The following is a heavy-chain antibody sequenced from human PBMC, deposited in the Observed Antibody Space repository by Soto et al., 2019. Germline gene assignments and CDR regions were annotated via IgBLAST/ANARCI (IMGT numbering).Heavy chain of an antibody. CDR2: ISSSGGTI. J-gene: IGHJ5*02. D-gene: IGHD3-22*01. CDR3: ARGVYDSSGYYYP. V-gene: IGHV3-48*03. Sequence: PGGSLRLSCAASGFPFSSYEMNWVRQAPGKGLECSSYISSSGGTISYADSVKGRFTISRDNAKNSLYLQMNNLRAEDTAVYYCARGVYDSSGYYYPWGQGTLVTVSS. CDR1: GFPFSSYE.